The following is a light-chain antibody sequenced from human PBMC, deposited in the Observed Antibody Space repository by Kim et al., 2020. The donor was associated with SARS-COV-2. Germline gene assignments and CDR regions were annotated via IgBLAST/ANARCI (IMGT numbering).Light chain of an antibody. V-gene: IGKV3-11*01. CDR1: QSVSSY. J-gene: IGKJ4*01. CDR2: DAS. Sequence: EIVLTQSPATLSLSPGERATLSCRASQSVSSYLAWYQQRPGQAPRLLIYDASNRATGIPDRFSGSGSGTDFTLTISSLETEDFAVYHCQQRSNWPLTFGGGTKVDIK. CDR3: QQRSNWPLT.